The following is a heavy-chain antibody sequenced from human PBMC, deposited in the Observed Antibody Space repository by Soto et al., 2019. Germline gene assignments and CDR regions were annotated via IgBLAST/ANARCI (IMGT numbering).Heavy chain of an antibody. D-gene: IGHD6-6*01. V-gene: IGHV3-33*01. CDR2: IWYDGSNK. CDR1: GFTFSSYG. CDR3: ARVLVDVSSSFGYYYYGMDV. J-gene: IGHJ6*02. Sequence: PGGSLRLSCAASGFTFSSYGMHWVRQAPGKGLEWVAVIWYDGSNKYYADSVKGRFTNSRDNSKNTLYLQMNSLRAEDTAVYYCARVLVDVSSSFGYYYYGMDVWGQGTTVTVSS.